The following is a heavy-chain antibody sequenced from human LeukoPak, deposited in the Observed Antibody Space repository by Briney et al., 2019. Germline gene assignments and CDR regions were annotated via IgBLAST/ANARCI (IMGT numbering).Heavy chain of an antibody. V-gene: IGHV3-33*06. J-gene: IGHJ4*02. Sequence: GGSLRLSCAASGFTFSSYGVHWVRQAPGKGLEWVAVIWYDGSNKYYADSVKGRFTISRDNSKNTLYLQMNSLRAEDTAVYYCAKDRSDYYDSSGYYYEDRYFDYWGQGTLVTVSS. D-gene: IGHD3-22*01. CDR3: AKDRSDYYDSSGYYYEDRYFDY. CDR2: IWYDGSNK. CDR1: GFTFSSYG.